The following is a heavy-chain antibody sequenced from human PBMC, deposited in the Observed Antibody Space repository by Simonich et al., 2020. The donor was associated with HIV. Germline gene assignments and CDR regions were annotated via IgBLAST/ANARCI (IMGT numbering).Heavy chain of an antibody. CDR3: ARYLGYSMNYFDY. J-gene: IGHJ4*02. CDR1: GHTFTGNY. CDR2: INPNSGGT. D-gene: IGHD5-12*01. V-gene: IGHV1-2*02. Sequence: QVQLVQSGAEVKKPGASVKVSCKASGHTFTGNYIHWVRQAPGQGLEWMGWINPNSGGTNYAQKFQGRVTMTRATSISTAYMELSRLRSDDTAVYYCARYLGYSMNYFDYWGQGTLVTVSS.